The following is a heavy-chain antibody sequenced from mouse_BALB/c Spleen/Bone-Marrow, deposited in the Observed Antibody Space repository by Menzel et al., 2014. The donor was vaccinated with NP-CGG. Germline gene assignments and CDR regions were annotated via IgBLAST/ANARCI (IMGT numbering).Heavy chain of an antibody. Sequence: EVNVVESGGGLVKPGGSLKLSCAASGFAFSSYDMSWVRQTPEKGLEWVAYISSGGGSTYYPDTVKGRFTISRDNAKNTLYLQMSSLKSEDTAMYYCARHGTTATFFAYWGQGTLVTLSA. J-gene: IGHJ3*01. CDR3: ARHGTTATFFAY. CDR1: GFAFSSYD. CDR2: ISSGGGST. V-gene: IGHV5-12-1*01. D-gene: IGHD1-2*01.